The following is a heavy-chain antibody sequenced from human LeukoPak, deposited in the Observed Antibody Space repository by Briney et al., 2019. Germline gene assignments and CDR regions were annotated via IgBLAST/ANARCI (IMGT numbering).Heavy chain of an antibody. J-gene: IGHJ6*02. CDR1: GYTFTVYY. V-gene: IGHV1-2*02. CDR2: INPNSGGT. D-gene: IGHD4-23*01. CDR3: ARVPDYGGNSNYYYGMDV. Sequence: ASVKVSCKASGYTFTVYYMHGVRQAPGQGLEWRGWINPNSGGTNYAQKFQGRVTMTRDTSISTASMELSTLRSADTAVYYCARVPDYGGNSNYYYGMDVWGQGTTVTVSS.